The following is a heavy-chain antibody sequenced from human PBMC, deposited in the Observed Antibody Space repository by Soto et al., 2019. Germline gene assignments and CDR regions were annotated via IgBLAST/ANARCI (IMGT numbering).Heavy chain of an antibody. V-gene: IGHV4-38-2*02. CDR2: IYHSGST. CDR3: ARDLYASIYDAFKI. Sequence: SETLSLTCAVSGYSISTNYYWGWLRQPPGKGLEWIGSIYHSGSTYYNPSLKSRVTISVDTSKNQFSLRLTSVTAADTAVYYCARDLYASIYDAFKIWGQGTMVTVS. CDR1: GYSISTNYY. J-gene: IGHJ3*02. D-gene: IGHD4-17*01.